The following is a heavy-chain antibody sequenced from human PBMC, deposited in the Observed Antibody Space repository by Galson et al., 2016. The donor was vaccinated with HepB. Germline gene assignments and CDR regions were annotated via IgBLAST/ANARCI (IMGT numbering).Heavy chain of an antibody. D-gene: IGHD3-10*01. CDR1: GYTFSSYV. J-gene: IGHJ3*02. CDR2: INAGNGDT. Sequence: SVKVSCKASGYTFSSYVMHWVRQAPGQRLEWMGWINAGNGDTKYSQKFQGRVTFTSDTSASTAYMQLSSVRSEDTAVYFCARDRDIVNFGSGSLVAFDIWGQGTMVTVSS. V-gene: IGHV1-3*01. CDR3: ARDRDIVNFGSGSLVAFDI.